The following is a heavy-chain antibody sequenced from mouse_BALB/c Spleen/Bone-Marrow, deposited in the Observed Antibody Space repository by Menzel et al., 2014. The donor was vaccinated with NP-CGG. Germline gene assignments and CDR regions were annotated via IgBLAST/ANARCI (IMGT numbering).Heavy chain of an antibody. D-gene: IGHD2-1*01. CDR1: GYSFTTYW. V-gene: IGHV1-74*04. Sequence: LVESGTEVVRPGASVKLSCKASGYSFTTYWMNWVKQRPGQGLEWIGMIHPSDSETRLNQKFKDKATLTVDKSSSTAYMQLNSPISEDSAVYYCAREKVYYGISWFAYWGQGTLVTVSA. CDR2: IHPSDSET. J-gene: IGHJ3*01. CDR3: AREKVYYGISWFAY.